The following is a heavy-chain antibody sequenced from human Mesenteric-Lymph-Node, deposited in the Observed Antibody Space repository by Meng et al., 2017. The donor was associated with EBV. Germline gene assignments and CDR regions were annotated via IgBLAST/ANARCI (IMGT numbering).Heavy chain of an antibody. Sequence: QRQLQESGPGLVKPSETLSLTCTVSGGSISSSSFYWAWIRQPPGKGLEWIGSIYYSGSTYYNPSLKSRVTISEDTSKNQLSLKLNSVTAADTAVYYCARDHRWSPGLDPWGQGTLVTVSS. CDR3: ARDHRWSPGLDP. D-gene: IGHD3-3*01. CDR1: GGSISSSSFY. J-gene: IGHJ5*02. CDR2: IYYSGST. V-gene: IGHV4-39*07.